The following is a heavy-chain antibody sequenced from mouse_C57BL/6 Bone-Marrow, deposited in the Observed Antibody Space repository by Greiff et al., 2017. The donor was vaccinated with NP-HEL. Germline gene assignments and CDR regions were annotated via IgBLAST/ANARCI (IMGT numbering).Heavy chain of an antibody. CDR1: EYEFPSHD. CDR3: ARHAPLYYGSSDWYFDV. J-gene: IGHJ1*03. V-gene: IGHV5-2*01. Sequence: EVKVVESGGGLVQPGESLKLSCESNEYEFPSHDMSWVRKTPEKRLELVAAINSDGGSTYYPDTMERRFIISRDNTKKTLYLQMSSLRSEDTALYYCARHAPLYYGSSDWYFDVWGTGTTVTVSS. CDR2: INSDGGST. D-gene: IGHD1-1*01.